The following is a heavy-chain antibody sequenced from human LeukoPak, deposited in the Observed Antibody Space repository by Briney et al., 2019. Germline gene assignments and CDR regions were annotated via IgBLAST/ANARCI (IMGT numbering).Heavy chain of an antibody. CDR1: GGSISSYY. CDR2: IYYSGST. CDR3: ARDRDSSSSLFTHWFDP. J-gene: IGHJ5*02. D-gene: IGHD6-6*01. Sequence: PSETLSLTCTVSGGSISSYYWSWIRQPPGKGLEWIGYIYYSGSTNYNPSLKSRVTISVDTSKNQFSLKLSSVIAADTAVYYCARDRDSSSSLFTHWFDPWGQGTLVTVSS. V-gene: IGHV4-59*01.